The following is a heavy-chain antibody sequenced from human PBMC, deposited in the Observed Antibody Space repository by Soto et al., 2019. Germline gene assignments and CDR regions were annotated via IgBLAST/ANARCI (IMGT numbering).Heavy chain of an antibody. D-gene: IGHD3-9*01. CDR1: GYTFTSYD. V-gene: IGHV1-8*01. Sequence: GASVKVSCKASGYTFTSYDINWVRQATGQGLEWMGWMNPNSANTSYAQKFQGRVTMTTNTSMSTAYMELSSLRSEDTAVYYCAREGTPYYDILTGPAGNDAFDIWGQGTMVTVSS. J-gene: IGHJ3*02. CDR2: MNPNSANT. CDR3: AREGTPYYDILTGPAGNDAFDI.